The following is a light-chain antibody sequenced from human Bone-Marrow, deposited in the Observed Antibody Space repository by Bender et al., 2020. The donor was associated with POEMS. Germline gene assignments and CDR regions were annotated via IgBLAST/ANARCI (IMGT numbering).Light chain of an antibody. J-gene: IGLJ2*01. V-gene: IGLV1-44*01. Sequence: QSVLTQPPSASGTPGQRVTISCSGGSSNIGSNAVSWYQQFPGTAPRVLIYTDDQRPAGVPDRFSGSKSGTSASLAISGLQSEDEADYYCSSYTSSSTPVSFGGGTKLTVL. CDR3: SSYTSSSTPVS. CDR2: TDD. CDR1: SSNIGSNA.